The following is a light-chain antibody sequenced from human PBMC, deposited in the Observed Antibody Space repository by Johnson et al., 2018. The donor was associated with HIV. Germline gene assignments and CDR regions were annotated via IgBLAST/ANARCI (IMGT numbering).Light chain of an antibody. CDR2: ENN. CDR1: SSNIGNNY. J-gene: IGLJ1*01. Sequence: QSALTQPPSVSAAPGQKVTISCSGSSSNIGNNYVSWYQELPGTAPKLLIYENNKRPSGIPDLFSGSRSGTSATLGITGLQTGDEADYYCGTWDSSLSAFVFGTGTKVTVL. V-gene: IGLV1-51*02. CDR3: GTWDSSLSAFV.